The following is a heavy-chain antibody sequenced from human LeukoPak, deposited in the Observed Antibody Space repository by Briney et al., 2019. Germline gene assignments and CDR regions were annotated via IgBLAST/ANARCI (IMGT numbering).Heavy chain of an antibody. CDR1: GYSISSGYY. CDR3: ARQVGCSSANFDY. Sequence: KPSETLSLTCAVSGYSISSGYYWGWIRPPPGKGLGWIGSIYHSGSTYYNPSLKSRVTISVDTSKNQFSLKLSSVTAADTGVYYCARQVGCSSANFDYWGQGTLVTVSS. CDR2: IYHSGST. J-gene: IGHJ4*02. V-gene: IGHV4-38-2*01. D-gene: IGHD6-13*01.